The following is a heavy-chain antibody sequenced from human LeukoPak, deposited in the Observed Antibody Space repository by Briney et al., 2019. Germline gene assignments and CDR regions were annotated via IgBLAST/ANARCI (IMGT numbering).Heavy chain of an antibody. CDR3: ASDRDYYDSSGYLFDY. CDR1: GFTFSSYA. J-gene: IGHJ4*02. CDR2: IKQDGSEK. Sequence: GGSLRLSCAASGFTFSSYAMSWVRQAPGKGLEWVANIKQDGSEKYYVDSVKGRFTISRDNAKNSLYLQMNSLRAEDTAVYYCASDRDYYDSSGYLFDYWGQGTLVTVSS. V-gene: IGHV3-7*01. D-gene: IGHD3-22*01.